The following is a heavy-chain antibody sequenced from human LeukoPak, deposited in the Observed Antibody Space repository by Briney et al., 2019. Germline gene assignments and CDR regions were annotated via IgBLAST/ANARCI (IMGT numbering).Heavy chain of an antibody. V-gene: IGHV3-23*01. D-gene: IGHD2-15*01. J-gene: IGHJ3*02. CDR2: ISGSGGST. CDR3: AKLVVVVVAATRHDAFDI. Sequence: PGGSLRLSCAASGFTFSSYAMSWVRQAPGKGLEWVSAISGSGGSTYYADSVKGRFTISRDNSKNTLYLQMNSLRAEDTAVYYCAKLVVVVVAATRHDAFDIWGQGTTVTVSS. CDR1: GFTFSSYA.